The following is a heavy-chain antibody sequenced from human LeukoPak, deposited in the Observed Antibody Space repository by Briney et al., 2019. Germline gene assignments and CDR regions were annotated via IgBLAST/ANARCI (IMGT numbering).Heavy chain of an antibody. CDR2: INPNSGGT. CDR3: ARTDCIVVVTASVAVFDP. J-gene: IGHJ5*02. D-gene: IGHD2-21*02. Sequence: ASVKVSCKASGYTFTGYYMHWVRQAPGQGLEWMGWINPNSGGTNYAQKFRGRVTMTRDTSISTAYMELSRLRSDDTAVYYCARTDCIVVVTASVAVFDPWGQGTLVTVSS. V-gene: IGHV1-2*02. CDR1: GYTFTGYY.